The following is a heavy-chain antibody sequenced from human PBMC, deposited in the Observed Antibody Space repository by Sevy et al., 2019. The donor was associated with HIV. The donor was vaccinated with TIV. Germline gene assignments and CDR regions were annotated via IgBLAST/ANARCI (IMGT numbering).Heavy chain of an antibody. D-gene: IGHD5-12*01. CDR2: IHYKGTT. CDR1: GDSISGTDYS. J-gene: IGHJ4*02. Sequence: SETLSLTCTVSGDSISGTDYSWGWIRQPPGKGLEWIGNIHYKGTTYYNPSLKSRVTVSVDTSKNLFSLRLSSVSAADTAVYYCARLDPSGPRDYWGQGTLVTVSS. V-gene: IGHV4-39*01. CDR3: ARLDPSGPRDY.